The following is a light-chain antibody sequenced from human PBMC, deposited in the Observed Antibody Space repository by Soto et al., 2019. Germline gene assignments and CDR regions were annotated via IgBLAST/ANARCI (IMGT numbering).Light chain of an antibody. CDR1: QDISNY. Sequence: DIQMTQSPNAVSAYVRDRVTITCQASQDISNYLNWYQQKPGKAPKLLIYDASNLETGVPSRFSGRRSGTEFTLTISSLQPDDFATYYCQQYNTYSPERTFGQGTKVDIK. V-gene: IGKV1-33*01. J-gene: IGKJ1*01. CDR3: QQYNTYSPERT. CDR2: DAS.